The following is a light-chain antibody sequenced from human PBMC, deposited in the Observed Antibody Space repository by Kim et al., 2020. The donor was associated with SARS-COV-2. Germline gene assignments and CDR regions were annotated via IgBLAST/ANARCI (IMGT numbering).Light chain of an antibody. CDR1: TLRSFY. V-gene: IGLV3-19*01. J-gene: IGLJ2*01. Sequence: SSELTQDPSMSVTLGQTVKITCRGDTLRSFYASWYQQKPGQAPILVLYGKDKRPSGIPDRFSGTTSTSSASLTITGAQAEDEADYYCSSRDNTKNHLLFG. CDR2: GKD. CDR3: SSRDNTKNHLL.